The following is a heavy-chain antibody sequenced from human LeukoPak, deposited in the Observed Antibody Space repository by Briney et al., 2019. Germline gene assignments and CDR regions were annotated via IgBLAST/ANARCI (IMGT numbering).Heavy chain of an antibody. V-gene: IGHV1-69*05. CDR1: GGTFSSYA. J-gene: IGHJ6*03. CDR2: IIPIFGTA. CDR3: ARGSEEYSSSWFNYYYYYYMDV. Sequence: ASVKVSCKASGGTFSSYAISWVRQAPGQGLEWMGRIIPIFGTANYAQKFQGRVTITTDESTSTAYMELSSLRSEDTAVYYCARGSEEYSSSWFNYYYYYYMDVWGKGTTVTVFS. D-gene: IGHD6-13*01.